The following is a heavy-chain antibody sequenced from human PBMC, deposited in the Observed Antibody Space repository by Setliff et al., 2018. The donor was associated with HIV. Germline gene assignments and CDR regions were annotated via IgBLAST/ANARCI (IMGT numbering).Heavy chain of an antibody. CDR2: IYYSGST. V-gene: IGHV4-59*01. Sequence: SETLSLTCTVSGGSISRYYWSWIRQPPGKGLEWIGYIYYSGSTNYNPSLKNRVTISIDTSKKQFSLNLSSVTAADTAVYYCARESRKYYDSWSSYYRGVDYYYYMDVWGKGTTVTVSS. J-gene: IGHJ6*03. CDR3: ARESRKYYDSWSSYYRGVDYYYYMDV. D-gene: IGHD3-3*01. CDR1: GGSISRYY.